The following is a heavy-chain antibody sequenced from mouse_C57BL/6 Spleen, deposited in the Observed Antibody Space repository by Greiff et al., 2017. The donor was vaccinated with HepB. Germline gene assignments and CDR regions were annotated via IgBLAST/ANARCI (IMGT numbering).Heavy chain of an antibody. V-gene: IGHV1-50*01. CDR3: ARNGPGYFDY. J-gene: IGHJ2*01. CDR1: GYTFTSYW. CDR2: IDPSDSYT. Sequence: QVQLQQPGAELVKPGASVKLSCKASGYTFTSYWMQWVKQRPGQGLEWIGEIDPSDSYTNYNQKFKGKATLTVDTSSSTAYMQLSSLTSEDSAVYYCARNGPGYFDYWGQGTTLTVSS.